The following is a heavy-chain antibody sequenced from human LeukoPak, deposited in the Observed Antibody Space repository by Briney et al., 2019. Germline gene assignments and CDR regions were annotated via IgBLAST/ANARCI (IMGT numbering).Heavy chain of an antibody. V-gene: IGHV4-34*01. CDR1: GGSFSGYY. CDR3: ARDSGYSSGPGAFDI. Sequence: SETLSLTCAVYGGSFSGYYWSWIRQPPGKGLEWIGEINHSGSTNYNPSLKSRVTMSVDTSKNQFSLKLSSVTAADTAVYYCARDSGYSSGPGAFDIWGQGTMVTVSS. CDR2: INHSGST. J-gene: IGHJ3*02. D-gene: IGHD6-19*01.